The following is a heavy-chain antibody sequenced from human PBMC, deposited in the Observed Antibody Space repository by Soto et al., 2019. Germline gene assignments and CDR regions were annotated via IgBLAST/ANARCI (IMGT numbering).Heavy chain of an antibody. D-gene: IGHD1-26*01. Sequence: GGSLRLSCAASGFTFISYSMNWVLQAPWKGLEWVSYISSSSSTIYYADSVKGRFTISRDNAKNSLYLQMNSLRDEDTAVYDWAREGGRLHWFDPWGQGTRVTVSS. CDR3: AREGGRLHWFDP. CDR2: ISSSSSTI. CDR1: GFTFISYS. J-gene: IGHJ5*02. V-gene: IGHV3-48*02.